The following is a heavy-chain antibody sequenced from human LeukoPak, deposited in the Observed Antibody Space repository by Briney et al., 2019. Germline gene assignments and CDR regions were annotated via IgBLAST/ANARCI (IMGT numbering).Heavy chain of an antibody. Sequence: ASVKVSCKVSGYTLTALSIHWVRQAPGHRLGWRGGFDPEEGETIYAQKFQGRATMTEDTSTDTAYMELSSLRSEDTAVYYCARATMVRGVIHTRYYYYCYGMDVWGQGTTVTVSS. CDR1: GYTLTALS. CDR3: ARATMVRGVIHTRYYYYCYGMDV. CDR2: FDPEEGET. J-gene: IGHJ6*02. V-gene: IGHV1-24*01. D-gene: IGHD3-10*01.